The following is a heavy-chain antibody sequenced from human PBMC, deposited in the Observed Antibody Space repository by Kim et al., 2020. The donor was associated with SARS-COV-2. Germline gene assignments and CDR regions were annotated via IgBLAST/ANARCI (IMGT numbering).Heavy chain of an antibody. CDR3: ARDRSAMGFDY. V-gene: IGHV4-31*02. CDR2: T. D-gene: IGHD5-18*01. J-gene: IGHJ4*02. Sequence: TYYNPSLKSRVTISVDTSKNQFSLKLSSVTAADTAVYYCARDRSAMGFDYWGQGTLVTVSS.